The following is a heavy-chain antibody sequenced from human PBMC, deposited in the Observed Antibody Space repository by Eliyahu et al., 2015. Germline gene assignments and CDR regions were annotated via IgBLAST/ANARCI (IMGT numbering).Heavy chain of an antibody. CDR3: AHIRREEGVAATMDV. CDR1: GYTFSSYG. D-gene: IGHD1-26*01. Sequence: QVHLVQSGSEMKKPGASVTVSCKASGYTFSSYGLTWVRQAPGQGLEWVGXISGVNGHTEYRQKFRGRVTMTTDTSTNTAYMELRNLRSDDTAVYYCAHIRREEGVAATMDVWGLGTTVTVSS. J-gene: IGHJ6*02. CDR2: ISGVNGHT. V-gene: IGHV1-18*01.